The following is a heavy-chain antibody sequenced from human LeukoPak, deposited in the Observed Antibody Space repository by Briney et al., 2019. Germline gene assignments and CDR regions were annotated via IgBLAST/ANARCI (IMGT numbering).Heavy chain of an antibody. Sequence: PSETLSLTCAVSGVSIDSGNWWIWVRQPPGKGLEWIGEIYHSGSTKYNPSLKSRVTISEDASKNQFSLKLRSVTAADTAVYYCARGPRFGELLWHWFDPWGQGTLVTVSS. V-gene: IGHV4-4*02. CDR2: IYHSGST. J-gene: IGHJ5*02. CDR3: ARGPRFGELLWHWFDP. D-gene: IGHD3-10*01. CDR1: GVSIDSGNW.